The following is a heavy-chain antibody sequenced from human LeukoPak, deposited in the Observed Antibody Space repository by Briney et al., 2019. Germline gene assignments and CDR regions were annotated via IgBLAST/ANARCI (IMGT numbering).Heavy chain of an antibody. V-gene: IGHV1-46*01. D-gene: IGHD2-2*01. CDR3: AREGEDIVVVPAAAPFSYGMDV. CDR1: GYTFTSYY. CDR2: INPSGGST. J-gene: IGHJ6*02. Sequence: GASVKVSCKASGYTFTSYYMHWVRQAPGQGLEWMGLINPSGGSTSYAQKFQGRVTMTRDTSTSTVYMELSSLRSEDTAVYYCAREGEDIVVVPAAAPFSYGMDVWGQGTTVTVSS.